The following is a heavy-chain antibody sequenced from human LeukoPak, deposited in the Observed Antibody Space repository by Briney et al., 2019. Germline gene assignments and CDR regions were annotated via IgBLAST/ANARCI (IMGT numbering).Heavy chain of an antibody. CDR1: GGSISTYY. Sequence: KPSETLSLTCTVSGGSISTYYWSWIRQPPGKGLEWIGYIYYTGSTSYNPSLKSRVTMSLDASKNQSSLELNSVTPADTAVYYCARGGNYWPQWWFDPWGRGTLVSVSS. V-gene: IGHV4-59*01. J-gene: IGHJ5*02. CDR2: IYYTGST. CDR3: ARGGNYWPQWWFDP. D-gene: IGHD1-26*01.